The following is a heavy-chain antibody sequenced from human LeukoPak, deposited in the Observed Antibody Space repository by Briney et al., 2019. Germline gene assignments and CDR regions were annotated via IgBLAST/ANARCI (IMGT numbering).Heavy chain of an antibody. CDR1: GLTFSSYW. CDR3: ASLVIAIPNDY. V-gene: IGHV3-74*01. D-gene: IGHD2-21*01. J-gene: IGHJ4*02. CDR2: INSDGSSA. Sequence: GGSLRLSCAASGLTFSSYWMHWVRQAPGKGLVWVSRINSDGSSASYADSVKGRFTISRDNAKNTLYLQMNSLRAEDTAVYYCASLVIAIPNDYWGQGTLVTVSS.